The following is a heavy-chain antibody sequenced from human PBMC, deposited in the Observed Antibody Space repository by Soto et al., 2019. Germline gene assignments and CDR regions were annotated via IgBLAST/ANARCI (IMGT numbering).Heavy chain of an antibody. J-gene: IGHJ5*02. D-gene: IGHD1-1*01. CDR2: ISSSSSYI. CDR3: ARDGGGGTSPRNWFDP. Sequence: GGSLRLSCAASGFTFSSYSMNWVRQAPGKGLEWVSSISSSSSYIYYADSVKGRFTISRDNAKNSLYLQMNSLRAEDTAVYYCARDGGGGTSPRNWFDPWGQGTLVTVSS. CDR1: GFTFSSYS. V-gene: IGHV3-21*01.